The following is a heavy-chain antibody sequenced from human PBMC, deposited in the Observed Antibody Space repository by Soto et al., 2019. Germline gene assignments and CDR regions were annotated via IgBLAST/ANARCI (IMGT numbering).Heavy chain of an antibody. CDR3: ARGHRLHRVATINY. CDR1: GYTFTSYD. D-gene: IGHD5-12*01. Sequence: ASVKVSCKASGYTFTSYDINWVRQATGQGLEWMGWMNPNSGNTGYAQKFQGRVTMTRNTSISTAYMELSSLRSEDTAVYYCARGHRLHRVATINYWGQGTLVTVSS. V-gene: IGHV1-8*01. J-gene: IGHJ4*02. CDR2: MNPNSGNT.